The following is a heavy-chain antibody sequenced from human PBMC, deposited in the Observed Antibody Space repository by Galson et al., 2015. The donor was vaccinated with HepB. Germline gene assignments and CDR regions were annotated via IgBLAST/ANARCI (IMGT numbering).Heavy chain of an antibody. D-gene: IGHD3-3*01. Sequence: SLRLSCAASGFTFSRYNMNWVRQVPGKGLEWIAYISATSSTIEHADSVKGRFTISRDNAKNSLFLQMNSLRAEDTAVYYCARDSRATFGEPNWFDPWGQGTLVTVA. CDR3: ARDSRATFGEPNWFDP. J-gene: IGHJ5*02. CDR1: GFTFSRYN. CDR2: ISATSSTI. V-gene: IGHV3-48*01.